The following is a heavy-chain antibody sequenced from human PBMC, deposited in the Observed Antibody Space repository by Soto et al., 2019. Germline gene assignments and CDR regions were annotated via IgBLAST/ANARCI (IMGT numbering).Heavy chain of an antibody. J-gene: IGHJ4*02. Sequence: EVQLMESGGGLVQPGRSLRLSCAASGFTFDNNAMHWVRQVPGKGLEWVSGISWNSGNIGYADSVKGRFTISRDNAQNSLYLQMNSLRSEDTAFYYCAKDHMAWAGLFDSWGQGTLVTVSS. CDR1: GFTFDNNA. V-gene: IGHV3-9*01. D-gene: IGHD6-19*01. CDR3: AKDHMAWAGLFDS. CDR2: ISWNSGNI.